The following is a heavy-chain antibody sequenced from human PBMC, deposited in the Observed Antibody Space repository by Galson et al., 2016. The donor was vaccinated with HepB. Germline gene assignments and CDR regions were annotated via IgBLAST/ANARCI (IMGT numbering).Heavy chain of an antibody. J-gene: IGHJ1*01. Sequence: SVKVSCKASGGTFSRDAISWVRQAPGQGLEWMGGIIPIFGTVKYARKFQGRVTINADESTSTAYMEVISLRSEDTAVYFCARDPQYYHDSGGYYPGYFQQGGHGTLITVSS. CDR3: ARDPQYYHDSGGYYPGYFQQ. D-gene: IGHD3-22*01. V-gene: IGHV1-69*13. CDR1: GGTFSRDA. CDR2: IIPIFGTV.